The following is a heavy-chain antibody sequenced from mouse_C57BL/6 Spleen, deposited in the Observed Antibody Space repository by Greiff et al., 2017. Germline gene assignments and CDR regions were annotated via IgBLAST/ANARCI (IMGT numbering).Heavy chain of an antibody. J-gene: IGHJ2*01. D-gene: IGHD1-1*01. CDR3: TVLITTVVAFDY. CDR1: GFTFSNYW. CDR2: IRLKSDNYAT. Sequence: EVQRVESGGGLVQPGGSMKLSCVASGFTFSNYWMNWVRQSPEKGLEWVAQIRLKSDNYATHYAESVKGRFTISRDDSKSSVYLQMNNLRAEDTGIYYCTVLITTVVAFDYWGQGTTLTVSS. V-gene: IGHV6-3*01.